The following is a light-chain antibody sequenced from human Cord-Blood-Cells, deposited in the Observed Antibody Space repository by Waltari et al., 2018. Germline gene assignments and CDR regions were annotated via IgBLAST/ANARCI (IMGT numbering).Light chain of an antibody. J-gene: IGLJ3*02. V-gene: IGLV2-14*03. CDR2: DVS. Sequence: QSALTQPASVSGSPGQSITIPCTGTSSDVGGYNYVSWYQQHPGKAPKLMIYDVSNRHSGVFTRVSGSKSGNTASLTISGLQAEDEADYYCSSYTSSSTWVFGGGTKLTVL. CDR1: SSDVGGYNY. CDR3: SSYTSSSTWV.